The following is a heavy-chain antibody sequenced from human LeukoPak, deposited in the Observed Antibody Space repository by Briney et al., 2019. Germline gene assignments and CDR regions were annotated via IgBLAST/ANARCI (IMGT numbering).Heavy chain of an antibody. CDR1: GGSFSGYY. J-gene: IGHJ5*02. CDR2: INHSEST. D-gene: IGHD3-10*01. V-gene: IGHV4-34*01. Sequence: SETLSLTCAVYGGSFSGYYWSWIRQPPGKGLEWIGEINHSESTNYNPSLKSRVTISVDTSKNQFSLKLSSVTAADTTVYYCARALITMVRGVINWFDPWGQGTLVTVSS. CDR3: ARALITMVRGVINWFDP.